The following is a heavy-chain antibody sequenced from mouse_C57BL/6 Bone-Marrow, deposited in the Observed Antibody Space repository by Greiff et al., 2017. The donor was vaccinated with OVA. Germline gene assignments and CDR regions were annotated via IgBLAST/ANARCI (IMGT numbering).Heavy chain of an antibody. Sequence: QVQLKQSGAELAKPGASVKLSCKASGYTFTSYWMHWVKQRPGQGLEWIGYINPSSGYTKYNQKFKDKATSTADKSSSTAYMQLSSLTYEDSAVYDCARSVDSSGPPWGQGTLVTVSA. CDR2: INPSSGYT. J-gene: IGHJ3*01. CDR1: GYTFTSYW. V-gene: IGHV1-7*01. D-gene: IGHD3-2*02. CDR3: ARSVDSSGPP.